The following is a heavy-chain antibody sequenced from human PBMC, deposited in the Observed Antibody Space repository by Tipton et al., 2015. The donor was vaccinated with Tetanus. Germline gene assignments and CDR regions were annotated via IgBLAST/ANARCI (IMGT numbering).Heavy chain of an antibody. D-gene: IGHD6-13*01. Sequence: MQLVQSGAEVKKPGDSLRISCTASGYSFTSYWIGWVRQMPGKGLEWMGVIYPANSDTTYSPSFQGLVTISVDKSISTAYLQWSSLKASDTAMYYCASGGWTAAGTFDYWGQGTLVSVS. CDR3: ASGGWTAAGTFDY. V-gene: IGHV5-51*01. J-gene: IGHJ4*02. CDR1: GYSFTSYW. CDR2: IYPANSDT.